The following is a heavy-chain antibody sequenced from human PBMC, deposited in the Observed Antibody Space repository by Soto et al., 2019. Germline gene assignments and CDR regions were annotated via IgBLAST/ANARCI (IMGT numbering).Heavy chain of an antibody. D-gene: IGHD4-4*01. Sequence: SETLSLTCAVYGGSFSGYYWGWIRQPPGKGLEWIGEINHSGSTNYNPSLKSRVTISVDTSKNQFSLKLSSVTAADTAVYYCARVPTVTTVPSRYYYYMDVWGKGTTVTVSS. CDR1: GGSFSGYY. J-gene: IGHJ6*03. CDR2: INHSGST. V-gene: IGHV4-34*01. CDR3: ARVPTVTTVPSRYYYYMDV.